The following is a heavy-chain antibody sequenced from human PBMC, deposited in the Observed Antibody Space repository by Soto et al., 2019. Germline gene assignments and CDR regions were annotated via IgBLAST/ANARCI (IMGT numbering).Heavy chain of an antibody. J-gene: IGHJ5*02. CDR1: GGSISSYY. V-gene: IGHV4-4*07. CDR2: IYTSGST. CDR3: ARGLGDDSSGLNWFDP. D-gene: IGHD3-22*01. Sequence: SETLSLTCTVSGGSISSYYWSWIRQPAGKGLEWIGRIYTSGSTNYNPSLKSRVTMSVDTSKNQFSLKLSSVTAADTAVCYSARGLGDDSSGLNWFDPWGQGTLVTVSS.